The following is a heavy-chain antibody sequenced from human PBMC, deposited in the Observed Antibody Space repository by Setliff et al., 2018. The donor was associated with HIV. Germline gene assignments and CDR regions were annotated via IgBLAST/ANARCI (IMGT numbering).Heavy chain of an antibody. Sequence: ASVKVSCKASGYSFTSYGFTWVRQAPGQGLEWTGWISAHNGHTDYAQKFQDRVTMSTDTSTTTAFMELRSLISDDTAVYYCARGVPADGYAFDIWGQGTLVTVSS. CDR1: GYSFTSYG. CDR3: ARGVPADGYAFDI. V-gene: IGHV1-18*01. D-gene: IGHD6-13*01. CDR2: ISAHNGHT. J-gene: IGHJ3*02.